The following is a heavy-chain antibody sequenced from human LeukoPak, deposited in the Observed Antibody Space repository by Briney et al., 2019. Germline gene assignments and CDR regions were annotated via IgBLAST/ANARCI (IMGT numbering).Heavy chain of an antibody. V-gene: IGHV3-48*03. D-gene: IGHD1-14*01. CDR2: IGSGGALI. CDR3: ARRGPGLTFDF. J-gene: IGHJ4*02. Sequence: GGSLRLSCAASGFTFSSYEMNWVRQAPGKGLEWVSYIGSGGALIYYADSVKGRFTISRDNAKNSLYPQMNSLRAEDTAVYYRARRGPGLTFDFWGQGTLVTVSS. CDR1: GFTFSSYE.